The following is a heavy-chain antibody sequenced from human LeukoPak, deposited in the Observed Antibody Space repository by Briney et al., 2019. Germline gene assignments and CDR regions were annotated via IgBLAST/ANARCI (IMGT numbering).Heavy chain of an antibody. Sequence: ASVKVSCKASGYTFTGYYMHWVRQAPGQGLEWMGWINPNSGGTNYAQKFQGRVTMTRDTSISTAYMELSRLRSDDTAVYYCAKNVDYDFWSGPNWFDPWGQGTLVTVSS. CDR3: AKNVDYDFWSGPNWFDP. D-gene: IGHD3-3*01. J-gene: IGHJ5*02. V-gene: IGHV1-2*02. CDR2: INPNSGGT. CDR1: GYTFTGYY.